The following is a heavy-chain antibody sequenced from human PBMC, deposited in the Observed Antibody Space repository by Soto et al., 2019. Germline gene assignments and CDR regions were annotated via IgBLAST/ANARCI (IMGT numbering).Heavy chain of an antibody. CDR2: MNPNSGNT. CDR3: ARGRSKAARRLSNWFDP. D-gene: IGHD6-6*01. J-gene: IGHJ5*02. Sequence: QVQLVQSGAEVKKPGASVKVSCKASGYTFTSYDLNWVRQATGQGLECMGWMNPNSGNTGYAQKFQGRVTMTRNTSISTAYMELNSLRSEDTAVYYCARGRSKAARRLSNWFDPWGQGTLVTVSS. CDR1: GYTFTSYD. V-gene: IGHV1-8*01.